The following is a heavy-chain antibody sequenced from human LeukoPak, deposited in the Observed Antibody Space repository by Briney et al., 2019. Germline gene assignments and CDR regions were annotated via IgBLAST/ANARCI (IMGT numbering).Heavy chain of an antibody. CDR2: IKPNGDRK. V-gene: IGHV1-46*01. D-gene: IGHD3-3*01. CDR1: GYTFTSYH. J-gene: IGHJ5*02. CDR3: ARDTTYYDFWSGPRWFDP. Sequence: ASVKVSCKTSGYTFTSYHMHWVRQAPGQGPEWMGIIKPNGDRKRYAQNFQSRVTMTRDTSTSTVYMELSSLRSEDTAVYYCARDTTYYDFWSGPRWFDPWGQGTLVTVSS.